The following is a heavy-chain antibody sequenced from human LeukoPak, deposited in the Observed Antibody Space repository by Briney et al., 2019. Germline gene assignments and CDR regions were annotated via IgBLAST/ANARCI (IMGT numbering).Heavy chain of an antibody. V-gene: IGHV3-30*02. CDR3: ANVAYSGSYSDY. Sequence: GGSLRLSCAASGFTFSTYAMHWVRQAPGKGLEWVAFILYDGTAKYYADSVKGRFTISRDNSKNALYLQMNSLRAEDTAVYYCANVAYSGSYSDYWGQGTLVTVSS. J-gene: IGHJ4*02. CDR2: ILYDGTAK. CDR1: GFTFSTYA. D-gene: IGHD1-26*01.